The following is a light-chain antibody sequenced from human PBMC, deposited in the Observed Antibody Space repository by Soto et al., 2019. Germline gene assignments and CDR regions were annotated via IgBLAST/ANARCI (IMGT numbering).Light chain of an antibody. Sequence: EVVMTQSPATLSVSPGERVTLSCRASQSVASNLAWYQQKPGQAPRLLIYEASTRATGIPARFSGSGSGTEFTLTISSLQSEDFALYHCLQYNDGRWAFGQGTKV. CDR2: EAS. V-gene: IGKV3-15*01. CDR1: QSVASN. J-gene: IGKJ1*01. CDR3: LQYNDGRWA.